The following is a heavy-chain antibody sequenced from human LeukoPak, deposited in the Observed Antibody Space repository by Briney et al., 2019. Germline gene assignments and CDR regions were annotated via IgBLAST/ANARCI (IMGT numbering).Heavy chain of an antibody. CDR1: GGSISSGDYY. CDR2: IYYGGST. D-gene: IGHD6-19*01. CDR3: ARSGGRQWLPNGNWFDP. V-gene: IGHV4-30-4*01. Sequence: SETLSLTCTVSGGSISSGDYYWSWIRQPPGKGLEWIGNIYYGGSTYYNPSLKSRVTISVDTSKNQFSLKLSSVTAVDTAVYYCARSGGRQWLPNGNWFDPWGQGTLVTVSS. J-gene: IGHJ5*02.